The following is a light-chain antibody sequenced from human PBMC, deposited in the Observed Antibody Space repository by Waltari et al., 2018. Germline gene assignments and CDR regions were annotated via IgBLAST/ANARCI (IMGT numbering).Light chain of an antibody. Sequence: DIQMTQSPSSLSASVGDRVTITCQAIQDISNYLNWYQQKPGKAHKLLIYDASNLETGVPSRFSGSGSGTDFTFTISSLQPEDIATYYCQQYDNLPLAFGQGTKLEIK. V-gene: IGKV1-33*01. CDR1: QDISNY. CDR2: DAS. J-gene: IGKJ2*01. CDR3: QQYDNLPLA.